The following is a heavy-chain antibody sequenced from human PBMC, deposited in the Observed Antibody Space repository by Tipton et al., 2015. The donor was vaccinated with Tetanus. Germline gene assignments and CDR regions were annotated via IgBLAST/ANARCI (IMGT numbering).Heavy chain of an antibody. Sequence: SLRLSCAASGFAFSTYAITWVRQAPGKGLEWVSAISGTGSGTYYADSVKRRFTISRDNSKNTVYLQMNSLRAEDTALYYCAKVLEWYYYYYNGMDVWGQGTTVTVSS. J-gene: IGHJ6*02. V-gene: IGHV3-23*01. CDR2: ISGTGSGT. D-gene: IGHD3-3*01. CDR1: GFAFSTYA. CDR3: AKVLEWYYYYYNGMDV.